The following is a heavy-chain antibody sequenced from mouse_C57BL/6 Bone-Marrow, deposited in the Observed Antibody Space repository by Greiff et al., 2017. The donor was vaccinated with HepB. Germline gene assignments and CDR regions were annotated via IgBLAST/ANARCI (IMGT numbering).Heavy chain of an antibody. J-gene: IGHJ2*01. V-gene: IGHV5-17*01. CDR3: ARWSGTGFDY. CDR1: GFTFSDYG. D-gene: IGHD4-1*01. Sequence: DVMLVESGGGLVKPGGSLKLSCAASGFTFSDYGMHWVRQAPEKGLEWVAYISSGSSTIYYADTVKGRFTISRDNAKNTLFLQMTSLRSEDTAMYYCARWSGTGFDYWGQGTTLTVSS. CDR2: ISSGSSTI.